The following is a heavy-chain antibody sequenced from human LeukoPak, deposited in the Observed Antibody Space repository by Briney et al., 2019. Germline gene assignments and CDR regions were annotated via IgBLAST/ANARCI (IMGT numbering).Heavy chain of an antibody. D-gene: IGHD7-27*01. CDR1: GFNFGSHW. CDR2: INSGGSGT. V-gene: IGHV3-74*01. J-gene: IGHJ4*02. CDR3: ASSLGPLTEY. Sequence: PGGSLRLSCAASGFNFGSHWMHWVRQTPGQGLLWVSRINSGGSGTSYADSVEGRFTISRDNAKNTVSLQMNSLRAKDTAVYFCASSLGPLTEYWGQGTLVTVSS.